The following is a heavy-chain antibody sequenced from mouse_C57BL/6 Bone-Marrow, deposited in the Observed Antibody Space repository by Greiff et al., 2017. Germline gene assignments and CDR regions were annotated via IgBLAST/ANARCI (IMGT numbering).Heavy chain of an antibody. J-gene: IGHJ2*01. CDR1: GFTFSDYG. CDR3: AREDDYPY. CDR2: SSSGSSTI. D-gene: IGHD2-13*01. V-gene: IGHV5-17*01. Sequence: EVMLVESGGGLVKPGGSLKLSCAASGFTFSDYGMHWVRQAPEKGLEWVAYSSSGSSTIYYADTVKGLFTISRDNAKNTLFLRMPSLRSEDTAMYYCAREDDYPYWGQGTTLTVSS.